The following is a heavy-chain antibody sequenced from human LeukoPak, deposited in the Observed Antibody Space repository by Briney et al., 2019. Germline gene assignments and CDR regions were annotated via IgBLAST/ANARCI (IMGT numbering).Heavy chain of an antibody. V-gene: IGHV3-23*01. CDR3: SPYDY. Sequence: GSLRLSCAASGFAFNTYAMSWVRQAPGKGLEWVSNLSGSDGQTFHTDSVKGRFTISRDNSKNTLYLQMNSLRVEDTAVYYCSPYDYWGQGTLVTVSS. CDR1: GFAFNTYA. J-gene: IGHJ4*02. CDR2: LSGSDGQT.